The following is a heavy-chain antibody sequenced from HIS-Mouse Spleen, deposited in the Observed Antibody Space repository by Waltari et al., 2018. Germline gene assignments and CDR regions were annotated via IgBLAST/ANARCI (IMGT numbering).Heavy chain of an antibody. CDR3: ARDGLDERNIAARRDDY. Sequence: EVQLVESGGGLVQPGGSLRLSCSASGFTFSSYSMNWVRRAPGKGLEWVCYISSSSSTIFYADCVKGRFTISRDNAKNSLYLQMNSLRAEDTAVDYCARDGLDERNIAARRDDYWGQGTLVTVSS. CDR2: ISSSSSTI. V-gene: IGHV3-48*01. D-gene: IGHD6-6*01. J-gene: IGHJ4*02. CDR1: GFTFSSYS.